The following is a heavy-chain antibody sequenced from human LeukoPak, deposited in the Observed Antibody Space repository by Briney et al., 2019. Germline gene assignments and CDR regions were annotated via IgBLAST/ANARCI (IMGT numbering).Heavy chain of an antibody. D-gene: IGHD6-19*01. J-gene: IGHJ6*03. CDR1: GGSISSYY. CDR2: IHYTGST. V-gene: IGHV4-59*01. Sequence: SETLSLTCTVSGGSISSYYWSWIRQSPGKGLECIGYIHYTGSTNYNPSLKSRVTISVDTSKNQFSLKLSSVTAADTAVYYCARGDGYSSGWYGIYYYYYYMDVWGKGTTVTISS. CDR3: ARGDGYSSGWYGIYYYYYYMDV.